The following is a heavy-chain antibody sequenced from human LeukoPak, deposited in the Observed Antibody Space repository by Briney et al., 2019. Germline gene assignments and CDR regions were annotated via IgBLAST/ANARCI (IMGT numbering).Heavy chain of an antibody. CDR2: ISTYNDNT. D-gene: IGHD6-13*01. J-gene: IGHJ3*02. V-gene: IGHV1-18*01. CDR1: GYTFTSYG. Sequence: ASVKVSCKASGYTFTSYGISWGRQAPGQGLEWMGWISTYNDNTKYAQKFQGRVTMTTDASTGTVYVELRSLISDDTAVYYCARQSYIARGGIQRRGDDAFDIWGQGTMVIVSS. CDR3: ARQSYIARGGIQRRGDDAFDI.